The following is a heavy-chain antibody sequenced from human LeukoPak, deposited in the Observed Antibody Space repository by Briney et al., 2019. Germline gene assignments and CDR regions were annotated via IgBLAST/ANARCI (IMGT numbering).Heavy chain of an antibody. Sequence: GASVKVSCKASGYTFTSYGISWVRQAPGRGLEWMGWISAYNGNTNYAQKLQGRVTMTTDTSTSTAYMELRSLRSDDTAVYYCASVIVGATPWFDPWGQGTLVTVSS. CDR2: ISAYNGNT. CDR3: ASVIVGATPWFDP. D-gene: IGHD1-26*01. J-gene: IGHJ5*02. V-gene: IGHV1-18*01. CDR1: GYTFTSYG.